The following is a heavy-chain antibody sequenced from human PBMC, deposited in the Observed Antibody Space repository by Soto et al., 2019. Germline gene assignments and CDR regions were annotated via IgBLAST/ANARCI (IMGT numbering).Heavy chain of an antibody. V-gene: IGHV3-74*01. J-gene: IGHJ4*02. CDR2: ISGDGSST. CDR1: GFTFSSYW. CDR3: TRPRYDGSGTPLDY. D-gene: IGHD3-22*01. Sequence: PGGSLRLSCAASGFTFSSYWMHWVRQAPGKGLVWVSRISGDGSSTTYADSVKGRFIISRDNSKNTLYLQMNSLRADDTAVYYCTRPRYDGSGTPLDYWGQGTLVTSPQ.